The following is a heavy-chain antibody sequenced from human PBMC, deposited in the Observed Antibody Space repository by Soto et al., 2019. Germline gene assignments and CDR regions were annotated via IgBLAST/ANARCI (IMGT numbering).Heavy chain of an antibody. CDR1: GGSISSSSYY. D-gene: IGHD6-13*01. V-gene: IGHV4-39*07. Sequence: SETLSLTCTVSGGSISSSSYYWGWIRQPPGKGLEWIGSIYYSGSTYYNPSLKSRVTISVDTSKNQFSLKLSSVTAADTAVYYCARLIAASYFDYWGQGTLVT. J-gene: IGHJ4*02. CDR2: IYYSGST. CDR3: ARLIAASYFDY.